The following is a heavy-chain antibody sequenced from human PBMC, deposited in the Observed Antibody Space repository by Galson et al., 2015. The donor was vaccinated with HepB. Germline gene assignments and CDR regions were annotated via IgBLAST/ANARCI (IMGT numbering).Heavy chain of an antibody. CDR3: TRDGSGNTPFSYFDY. CDR1: GFTFRNFG. J-gene: IGHJ4*02. CDR2: IWADGTKR. V-gene: IGHV3-33*01. Sequence: SLRLSCAASGFTFRNFGMHWVRQAPGKGLEWLAGIWADGTKRVHTDSLNGRFTISRDNAKGTLYLQMDTLRVEDTAVYYCTRDGSGNTPFSYFDYWGQGILVTVSS. D-gene: IGHD5-18*01.